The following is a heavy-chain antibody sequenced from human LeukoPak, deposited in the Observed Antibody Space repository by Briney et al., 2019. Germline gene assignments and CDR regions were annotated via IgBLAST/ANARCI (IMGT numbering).Heavy chain of an antibody. D-gene: IGHD1-26*01. CDR3: ARVQWELRGVGSYFEY. CDR2: IKQDGSEK. CDR1: GFTFSSYW. V-gene: IGHV3-7*01. J-gene: IGHJ4*02. Sequence: PGRSLRLSCVVSGFTFSSYWMSWVRQAPGKGLEWVANIKQDGSEKYYVDSVKGRFTMSTDNAKNSLYLQMNSLRAEDTAVYYCARVQWELRGVGSYFEYWGQGALVTVSS.